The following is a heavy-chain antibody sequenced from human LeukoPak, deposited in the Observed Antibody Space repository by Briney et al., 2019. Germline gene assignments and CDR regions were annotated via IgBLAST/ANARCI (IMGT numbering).Heavy chain of an antibody. J-gene: IGHJ4*02. CDR1: GFTVSTEY. Sequence: PGGSLRLSCAVSGFTVSTEYMGWVRQAPGKGLDWVSLINSGDRTSYADSVKGRFTISRHNSKNTLYLQMNSLRAEDTAVYYCARALYYFDYWGQGTLVTVSS. V-gene: IGHV3-53*04. CDR2: INSGDRT. CDR3: ARALYYFDY.